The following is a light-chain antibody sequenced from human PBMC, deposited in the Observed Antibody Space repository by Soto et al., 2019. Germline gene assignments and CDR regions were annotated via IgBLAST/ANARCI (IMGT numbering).Light chain of an antibody. CDR1: QSVSSN. CDR2: DIS. CDR3: QQDNDWPLT. J-gene: IGKJ4*01. Sequence: EIVMTQSPATLSVSPGERATLSCRASQSVSSNLAWYQQKPGQAPSLLIYDISASATGIPTRFSGSGSGTEFTLTISSLQSEDFAVYYCQQDNDWPLTFGGGTKVEIK. V-gene: IGKV3D-15*01.